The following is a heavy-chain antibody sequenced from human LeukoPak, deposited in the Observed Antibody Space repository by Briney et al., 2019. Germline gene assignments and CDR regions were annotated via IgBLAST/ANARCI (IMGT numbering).Heavy chain of an antibody. Sequence: GGSLRLSCVGSGFTFSNYAMTWVRQAPGKRLEWVANMNIDGSEKYYADSVKGRFSISRDNARNSVYLQMASLRVEDTAVYYCARDPVEWELLLDYWGQGTLVTVSS. J-gene: IGHJ4*02. CDR2: MNIDGSEK. V-gene: IGHV3-7*01. CDR1: GFTFSNYA. D-gene: IGHD1-26*01. CDR3: ARDPVEWELLLDY.